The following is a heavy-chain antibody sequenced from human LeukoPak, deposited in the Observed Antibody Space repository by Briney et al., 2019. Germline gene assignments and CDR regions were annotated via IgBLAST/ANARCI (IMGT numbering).Heavy chain of an antibody. D-gene: IGHD6-25*01. CDR1: GDSISRSTYY. J-gene: IGHJ4*02. CDR2: VYYGRSP. CDR3: ARSSGTGTFSY. V-gene: IGHV4-39*02. Sequence: SETLSLTCTVSGDSISRSTYYWAWIRQPPGKGLEWIGSVYYGRSPYFNPSLESRATVSVDTSKNHFSLKMSSVTAADTAVYYCARSSGTGTFSYWGQGTLVTVSS.